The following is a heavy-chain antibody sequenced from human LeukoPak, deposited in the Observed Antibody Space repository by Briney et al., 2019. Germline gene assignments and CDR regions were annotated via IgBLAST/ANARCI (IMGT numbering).Heavy chain of an antibody. Sequence: WESLKISCKGSGYSFTSYWIGWVRQMPGKGLEWMGIIYPGDSDTRYSPSFQGQVTISADKSISTAYLQWGSLKASDTAMYYCARHEGSTAMVNYGDYVHWGQGTLVTVSS. V-gene: IGHV5-51*01. CDR1: GYSFTSYW. J-gene: IGHJ4*02. CDR3: ARHEGSTAMVNYGDYVH. D-gene: IGHD5-18*01. CDR2: IYPGDSDT.